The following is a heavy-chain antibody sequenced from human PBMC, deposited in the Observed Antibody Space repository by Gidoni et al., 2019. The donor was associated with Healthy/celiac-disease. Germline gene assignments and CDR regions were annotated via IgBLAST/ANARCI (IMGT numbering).Heavy chain of an antibody. CDR3: AKVRLASYSYDAFDI. J-gene: IGHJ3*02. Sequence: EVQLVESGGGVVRRGRSLRLSCAAPGFTFAVYAMHWFRQAPGKGLEWGSGIRWNSGSIGDADSVKGRFTISRDNAKNSLYLQMNSLRAEDTALYYCAKVRLASYSYDAFDIWGQGTMVTVSS. CDR1: GFTFAVYA. V-gene: IGHV3-9*01. D-gene: IGHD2-15*01. CDR2: IRWNSGSI.